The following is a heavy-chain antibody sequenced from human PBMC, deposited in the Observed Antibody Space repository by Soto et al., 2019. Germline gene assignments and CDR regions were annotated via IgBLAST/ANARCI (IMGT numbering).Heavy chain of an antibody. CDR3: SRAGILTTPYYFDY. V-gene: IGHV3-72*01. Sequence: EVQLVESGGGLDQPGGSLRLSCAASGFTFSDHYMDWVRQTPGKGLEWVGRIRNKANSYTTEYAASVKARFTKSRYDSKNSLYLQMNSLKTEDTAVYYCSRAGILTTPYYFDYWGQGTLVTVSS. J-gene: IGHJ4*02. CDR2: IRNKANSYTT. CDR1: GFTFSDHY. D-gene: IGHD2-21*01.